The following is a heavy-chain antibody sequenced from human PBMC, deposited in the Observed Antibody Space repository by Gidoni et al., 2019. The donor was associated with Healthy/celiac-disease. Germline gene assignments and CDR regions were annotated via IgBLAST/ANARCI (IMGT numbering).Heavy chain of an antibody. D-gene: IGHD6-13*01. CDR2: IYYSGST. V-gene: IGHV4-39*01. CDR3: ARLYSSWSHYYYYYYMDV. CDR1: GGSISSSSYY. J-gene: IGHJ6*03. Sequence: QLQLQESGPGLVKPSETLSLTCTVSGGSISSSSYYWGWIRQPPGKGLEWIGSIYYSGSTYYNPSLKSRVTISVDTSKNQFSLKLSSVTAADTAVYYCARLYSSWSHYYYYYYMDVWGKGTTVTVSS.